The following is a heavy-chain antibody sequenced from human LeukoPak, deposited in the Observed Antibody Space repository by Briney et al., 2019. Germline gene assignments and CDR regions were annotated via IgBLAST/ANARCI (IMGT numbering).Heavy chain of an antibody. J-gene: IGHJ6*03. CDR2: INTDGSST. Sequence: PGGSLRLSCVASGFIFSDYWMHWVRQDPGKGLVWVSRINTDGSSTTYADSVKGRFTISRDNAKNTLYLQLNSLRVEDTAVYYCARGCSSTSCYYYYYMDVWGKGTTVTVSS. CDR1: GFIFSDYW. V-gene: IGHV3-74*01. D-gene: IGHD2-2*01. CDR3: ARGCSSTSCYYYYYMDV.